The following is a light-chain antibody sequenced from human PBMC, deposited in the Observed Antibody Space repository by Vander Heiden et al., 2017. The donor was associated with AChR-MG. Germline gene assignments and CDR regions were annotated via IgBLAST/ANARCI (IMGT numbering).Light chain of an antibody. Sequence: SYELPQPPSVSVSPCQTASITCSGDKLGDKYACWYQQKPGQSPVLVIYQDSKRPSGIPERFSGSNSGNTATLTISGTQAMDEADYYCQAWDSSTAVVFGGGTKLTVL. CDR1: KLGDKY. J-gene: IGLJ2*01. CDR2: QDS. V-gene: IGLV3-1*01. CDR3: QAWDSSTAVV.